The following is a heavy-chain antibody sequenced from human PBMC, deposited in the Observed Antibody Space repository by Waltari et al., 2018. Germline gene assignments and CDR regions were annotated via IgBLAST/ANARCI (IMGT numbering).Heavy chain of an antibody. D-gene: IGHD3-10*01. CDR2: IFRSGST. J-gene: IGHJ4*02. Sequence: QVQLHESGPGLVRPSGTLSLSCSVSGGPVGTNNWWSGVRQFPGQGLEWIGEIFRSGSTNYNPSLASRVTMSIDQSKNQFSLSLTSVTAADAAVYFCARATSAEGIFFWGQGILVTVSS. CDR1: GGPVGTNNW. V-gene: IGHV4-4*02. CDR3: ARATSAEGIFF.